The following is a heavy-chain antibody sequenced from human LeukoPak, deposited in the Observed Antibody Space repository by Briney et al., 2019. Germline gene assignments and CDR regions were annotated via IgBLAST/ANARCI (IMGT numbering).Heavy chain of an antibody. J-gene: IGHJ4*03. D-gene: IGHD5-24*01. CDR3: ARGATISETGYFDF. Sequence: PSETLSLTCAVYGGSFSRYYWSRIRQSPGKGLEWIAEIDHRGDTNYNPSVKSRVTISIDTSKNQFSLKLRSLSAADTALYYCARGATISETGYFDFWGQGTLVTVSS. CDR1: GGSFSRYY. V-gene: IGHV4-34*01. CDR2: IDHRGDT.